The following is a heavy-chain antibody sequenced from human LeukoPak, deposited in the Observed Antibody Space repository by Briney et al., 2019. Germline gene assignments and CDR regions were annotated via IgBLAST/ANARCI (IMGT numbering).Heavy chain of an antibody. CDR3: ASLSMVTPFDY. D-gene: IGHD4-17*01. CDR2: INSDGSST. J-gene: IGHJ4*02. CDR1: GFTFSSSW. Sequence: PGGSLRLSCAASGFTFSSSWMHWVRQAPGKGLVWVSRINSDGSSTSYADSVKGRFTISRDNTKNTLYLQMNSLRAEDTAVYYCASLSMVTPFDYWGQGTLVTVSS. V-gene: IGHV3-74*01.